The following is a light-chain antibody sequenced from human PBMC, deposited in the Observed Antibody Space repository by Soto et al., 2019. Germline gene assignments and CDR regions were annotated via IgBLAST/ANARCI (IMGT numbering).Light chain of an antibody. V-gene: IGKV1-5*01. Sequence: DIQMTQSPSTLSASVGDIVTITCRASQSISSWVAWYQQKPGKSPKLLIYDASSLQSRVPSRFSGSGSGTEFTLTISSLQPDDFETYYCQQYDSYPETFGQGTKVEIK. CDR2: DAS. CDR1: QSISSW. CDR3: QQYDSYPET. J-gene: IGKJ1*01.